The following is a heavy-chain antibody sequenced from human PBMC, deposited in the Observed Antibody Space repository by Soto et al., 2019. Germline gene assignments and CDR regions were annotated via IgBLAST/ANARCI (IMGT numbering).Heavy chain of an antibody. V-gene: IGHV4-4*02. CDR1: GDSISRGNW. Sequence: QVQLQESGPGLVKPSGTLSLTCAVSGDSISRGNWWSWVRQSPAKGLEWIGEIQHTGRSNSNPSLKRRVIISVDNSKNQFSLTLTSVTAADTAVYYCATDLLITPRWGQGMLVTVSS. CDR3: ATDLLITPR. D-gene: IGHD3-16*01. J-gene: IGHJ4*02. CDR2: IQHTGRS.